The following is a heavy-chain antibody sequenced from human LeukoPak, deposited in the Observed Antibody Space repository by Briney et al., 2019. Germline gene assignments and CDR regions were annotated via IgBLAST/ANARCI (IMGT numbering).Heavy chain of an antibody. D-gene: IGHD6-19*01. V-gene: IGHV4-4*07. CDR3: ARGSVAGVRGSYYYYMDV. Sequence: SETLSLTCTVSGGSISSYYWSWIRQPAGKGLEWIGRIYTSGSTNYNPSLKSRVTMSVDTSKNQFSLKLSSVTAADTAVYYCARGSVAGVRGSYYYYMDVWGKGTTVTVSS. J-gene: IGHJ6*03. CDR2: IYTSGST. CDR1: GGSISSYY.